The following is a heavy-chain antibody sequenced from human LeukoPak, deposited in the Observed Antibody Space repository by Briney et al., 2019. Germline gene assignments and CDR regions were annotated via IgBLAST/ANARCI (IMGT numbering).Heavy chain of an antibody. D-gene: IGHD6-19*01. CDR3: ARAVAGNPFDY. CDR2: IYYSGST. J-gene: IGHJ4*02. V-gene: IGHV4-61*05. CDR1: DGSISSSSYY. Sequence: SETLSLTCTVSDGSISSSSYYWGWIRQPPGKGLEWIGNIYYSGSTNYNPSLKSRVTISVDTSKNQFSLKLSSVTAADTAVYYCARAVAGNPFDYWGQGTLVTVSS.